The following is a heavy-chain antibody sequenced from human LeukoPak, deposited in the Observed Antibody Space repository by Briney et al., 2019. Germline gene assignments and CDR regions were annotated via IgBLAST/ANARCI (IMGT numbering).Heavy chain of an antibody. V-gene: IGHV1-2*02. J-gene: IGHJ5*02. Sequence: ASVKVSCKASGYWFTDYYIHWVRQAPGQGLEWMGWINVNSGDTYHSQKFQDRVTMTGDTSINTAYMELSRLRSDDTAVFYCARSYYDVLTGNYMWLAPWGQGTLVTVSS. D-gene: IGHD3-9*01. CDR2: INVNSGDT. CDR1: GYWFTDYY. CDR3: ARSYYDVLTGNYMWLAP.